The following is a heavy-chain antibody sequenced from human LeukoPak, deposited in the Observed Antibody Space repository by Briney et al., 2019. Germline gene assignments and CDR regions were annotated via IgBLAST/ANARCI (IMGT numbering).Heavy chain of an antibody. D-gene: IGHD6-19*01. V-gene: IGHV4-59*01. Sequence: PSETLSLTCTVSGGSISSYYWSWIRQPPGKGLEWIGYIYYSGSTNYNPSLKSRVTISVDTSKNQFSLKLSSVTAADTAVYYCARRYSSGWYVDYWGQGTLVTVSS. CDR3: ARRYSSGWYVDY. CDR2: IYYSGST. CDR1: GGSISSYY. J-gene: IGHJ4*02.